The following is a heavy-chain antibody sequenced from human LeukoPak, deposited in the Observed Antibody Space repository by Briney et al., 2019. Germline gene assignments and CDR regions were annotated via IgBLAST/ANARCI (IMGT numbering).Heavy chain of an antibody. J-gene: IGHJ4*02. CDR3: AREGGFGVVIAYYFDY. Sequence: SETLSLPCTVSCGPINRYYRRWIRQPAGKGLEWIGRIYTSGSTNYNPSLKSRVTMSVDTTKNQFSLKLSSVAAADTAVYYCAREGGFGVVIAYYFDYWGQGTLVTVCS. CDR2: IYTSGST. V-gene: IGHV4-4*07. CDR1: CGPINRYY. D-gene: IGHD3-3*01.